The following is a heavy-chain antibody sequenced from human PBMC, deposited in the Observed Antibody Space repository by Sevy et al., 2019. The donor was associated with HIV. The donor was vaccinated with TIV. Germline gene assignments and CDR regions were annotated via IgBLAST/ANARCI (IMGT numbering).Heavy chain of an antibody. Sequence: GGSLRLSCAASGFTFSSYSMNWVRQAPGKGLEWVSSIRSSSSTISYADSVKGRFTVSRDHATNALYLQMNSLRAEDTAVYYCARDHPIYGSGSYQYYYYYGMDVWGQGTTVTVSS. D-gene: IGHD3-10*01. CDR1: GFTFSSYS. CDR3: ARDHPIYGSGSYQYYYYYGMDV. V-gene: IGHV3-48*01. CDR2: IRSSSSTI. J-gene: IGHJ6*02.